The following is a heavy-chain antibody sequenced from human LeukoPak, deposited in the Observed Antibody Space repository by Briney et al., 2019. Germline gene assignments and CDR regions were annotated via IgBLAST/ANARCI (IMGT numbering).Heavy chain of an antibody. Sequence: ASVKVSCKASGYTFTSYDINWVRQATGQGLEWMGWMNPNSGNTGYAQKFQGRVTITRNTSISTAYMELRSLRSEDTAVYYCARALTYYYDSSGVGGQDFDFWGQGTLVTVSS. J-gene: IGHJ4*02. V-gene: IGHV1-8*03. CDR1: GYTFTSYD. D-gene: IGHD3-22*01. CDR3: ARALTYYYDSSGVGGQDFDF. CDR2: MNPNSGNT.